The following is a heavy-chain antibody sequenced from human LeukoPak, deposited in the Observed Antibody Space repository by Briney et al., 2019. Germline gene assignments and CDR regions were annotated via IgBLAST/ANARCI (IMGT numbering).Heavy chain of an antibody. Sequence: SETLSLTCTVSGGSISGSYWSWIRQPPGKGLEWIGYIYYSGDSNYNPSLKSRATISLDTSKNQFPLKVSSVTAADTAIYYCARHTYARPFDSWGQGTLVTVSS. CDR1: GGSISGSY. D-gene: IGHD6-6*01. CDR3: ARHTYARPFDS. V-gene: IGHV4-59*08. J-gene: IGHJ4*02. CDR2: IYYSGDS.